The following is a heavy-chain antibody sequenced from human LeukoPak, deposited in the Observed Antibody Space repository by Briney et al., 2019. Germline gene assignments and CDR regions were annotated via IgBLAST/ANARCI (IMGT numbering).Heavy chain of an antibody. CDR3: AKDAWSGNGVYDPFDV. CDR1: RFTFSTSW. Sequence: GGSLRLSCVASRFTFSTSWMTWVRQAPGKGLEFVAGIKYDGTMESHVDSVNGRFTISRDNAKNSLYLQMNSLRVDDTAIYYCAKDAWSGNGVYDPFDVWGQGTMVTVSS. V-gene: IGHV3-7*03. D-gene: IGHD2-8*01. CDR2: IKYDGTME. J-gene: IGHJ3*01.